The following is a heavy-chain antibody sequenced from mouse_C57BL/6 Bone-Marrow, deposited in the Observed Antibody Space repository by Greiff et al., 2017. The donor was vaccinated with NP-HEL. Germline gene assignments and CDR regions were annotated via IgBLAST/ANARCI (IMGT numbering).Heavy chain of an antibody. Sequence: EVKLVESGGDLVKPGGSLKLSCAASGFTFSSYGMSWVRQTPDKRLEWVATISSGGSYTYYPDSVKGRFTISRDNAKNTLYLQMSSLKSEDTAMYYCARRGVAFDYWGQGTTLTVSS. CDR3: ARRGVAFDY. D-gene: IGHD1-1*02. J-gene: IGHJ2*01. CDR2: ISSGGSYT. V-gene: IGHV5-6*02. CDR1: GFTFSSYG.